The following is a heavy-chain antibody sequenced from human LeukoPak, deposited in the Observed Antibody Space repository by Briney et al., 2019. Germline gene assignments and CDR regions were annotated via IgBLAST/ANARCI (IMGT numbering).Heavy chain of an antibody. J-gene: IGHJ4*02. CDR1: GGTFSSYA. Sequence: AASVKVSCKASGGTFSSYAISWVRQAPGQGLEWMGGIIPIFGTANYAQKFQGRVTITADESTSTAYMELSSLRSEDTAVYYCAMRSGLTPDFDYWGQGTLVTVSS. CDR2: IIPIFGTA. V-gene: IGHV1-69*13. CDR3: AMRSGLTPDFDY. D-gene: IGHD6-19*01.